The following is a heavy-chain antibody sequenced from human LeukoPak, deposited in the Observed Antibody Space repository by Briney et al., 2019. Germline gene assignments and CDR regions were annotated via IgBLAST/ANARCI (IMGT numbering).Heavy chain of an antibody. Sequence: GGSLRLSCAASGXTVSSNYMSWVRQAPGKGQEWVSVIYSGGSTYYADSVKGRFTISRDNAKNSLYLQMNSLRDEDTAVYYCARGGVNYDILTGYWGDAFDIWGQGTMVTVSS. V-gene: IGHV3-53*01. CDR2: IYSGGST. CDR3: ARGGVNYDILTGYWGDAFDI. CDR1: GXTVSSNY. D-gene: IGHD3-9*01. J-gene: IGHJ3*02.